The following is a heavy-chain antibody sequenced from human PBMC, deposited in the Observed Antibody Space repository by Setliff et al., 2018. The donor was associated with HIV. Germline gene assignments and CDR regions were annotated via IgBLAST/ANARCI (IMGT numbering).Heavy chain of an antibody. CDR2: INRSGSA. CDR1: GGSFSGYY. J-gene: IGHJ4*02. V-gene: IGHV4-34*10. Sequence: SETLSLTCAVYGGSFSGYYWSWIRQPAGKGLEWIGEINRSGSANYNRSLKSRVTMSVDTPKRQFSLKLDSVTAADTAHYFCVVYFGGNGGRGLWGQGTLVTVSS. D-gene: IGHD2-15*01. CDR3: VVYFGGNGGRGL.